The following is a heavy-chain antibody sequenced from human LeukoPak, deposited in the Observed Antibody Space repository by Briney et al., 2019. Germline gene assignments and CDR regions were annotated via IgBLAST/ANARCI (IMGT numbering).Heavy chain of an antibody. CDR1: GYTFTSYD. Sequence: ASVKVSCKVSGYTFTSYDINWVRQATGQGLEWMGWMNPNSGNIGYAQTFQGRVTITRNTSISTAYMELSNLRSEDTAVYYCARGKAGDSGGHRTFDIWGQGTMVTVSS. J-gene: IGHJ3*02. V-gene: IGHV1-8*03. D-gene: IGHD2-15*01. CDR3: ARGKAGDSGGHRTFDI. CDR2: MNPNSGNI.